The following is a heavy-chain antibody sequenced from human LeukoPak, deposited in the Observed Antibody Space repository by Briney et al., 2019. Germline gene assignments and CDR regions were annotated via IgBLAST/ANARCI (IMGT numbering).Heavy chain of an antibody. CDR1: GFTFSSYW. CDR2: INSDGSGT. J-gene: IGHJ4*02. V-gene: IGHV3-74*01. D-gene: IGHD1-1*01. Sequence: GGSLRLSCAASGFTFSSYWMHWVRQAPGKGLVWVSRINSDGSGTSYADSVKGRFTISRDNAKNTLYLQMNSLRAEDTAVYYCAKDTTSAYGFDYWGQGTLVTVSS. CDR3: AKDTTSAYGFDY.